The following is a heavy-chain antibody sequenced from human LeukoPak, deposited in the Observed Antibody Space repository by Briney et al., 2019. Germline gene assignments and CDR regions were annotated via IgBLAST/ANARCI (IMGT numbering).Heavy chain of an antibody. CDR3: ARGRITIFGVTSPPDL. V-gene: IGHV4-34*01. CDR2: INHSGST. D-gene: IGHD3-3*01. Sequence: SETLSLTCAVYGGSFSGYYWSWIRQPPGKGLEWIGEINHSGSTNYNPSLKSRVTISVDRSKNQFSLKLSSVTAADTAVYYCARGRITIFGVTSPPDLWGRGTLVTVSS. CDR1: GGSFSGYY. J-gene: IGHJ2*01.